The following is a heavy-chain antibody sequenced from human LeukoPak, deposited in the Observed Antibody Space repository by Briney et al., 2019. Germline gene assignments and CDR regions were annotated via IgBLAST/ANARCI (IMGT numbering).Heavy chain of an antibody. V-gene: IGHV3-7*03. CDR2: IKQDGSEK. D-gene: IGHD1-26*01. CDR3: ARDSRRVGATGGSDY. J-gene: IGHJ4*02. Sequence: GGSLRLSCAASGFTFSDYWMSWVRQAPGKGLEWVANIKQDGSEKNYVGSVKGRSTISRDNAKNSLYLQLNSLRADDTAVYYCARDSRRVGATGGSDYWGQGTLVTVSS. CDR1: GFTFSDYW.